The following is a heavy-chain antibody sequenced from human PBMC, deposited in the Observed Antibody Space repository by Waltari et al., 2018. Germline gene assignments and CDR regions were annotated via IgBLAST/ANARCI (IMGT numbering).Heavy chain of an antibody. CDR2: MNPNSGNT. CDR1: GYPFTSYD. D-gene: IGHD6-19*01. J-gene: IGHJ1*01. Sequence: QVQLVQSGAEVKKHGASVQVSCKASGYPFTSYDLNWVRQATGQGLEWMGWMNPNSGNTGYAQKFQGRVTITRNTSISTAYMELSSLRSEDTAVYYCAIAVAGTGYFQHWGQGTLVTVSS. V-gene: IGHV1-8*03. CDR3: AIAVAGTGYFQH.